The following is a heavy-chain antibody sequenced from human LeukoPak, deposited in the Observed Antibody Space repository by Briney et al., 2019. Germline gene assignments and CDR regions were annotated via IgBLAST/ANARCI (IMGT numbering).Heavy chain of an antibody. J-gene: IGHJ4*02. CDR3: AGHSSGYLFDY. CDR1: GYTFTSYA. V-gene: IGHV1-69*04. D-gene: IGHD3-22*01. Sequence: GASVKVSCKASGYTFTSYAISWVRQAPGQGLEWMGRIIPILGIANYAQKFQGRVTITADKSTSTAYMELSSLRSEDTAVYYCAGHSSGYLFDYWGQGTLVTVSS. CDR2: IIPILGIA.